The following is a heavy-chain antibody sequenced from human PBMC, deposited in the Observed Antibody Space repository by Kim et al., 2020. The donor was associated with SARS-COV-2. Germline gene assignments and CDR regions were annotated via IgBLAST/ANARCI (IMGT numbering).Heavy chain of an antibody. J-gene: IGHJ5*02. V-gene: IGHV3-7*01. CDR3: ASAFAAAGRNNWFDP. Sequence: DSVQGRFTISRDNAKNALYLQMNRLRAEDTAVYYCASAFAAAGRNNWFDPWGQGTLVTVSS. D-gene: IGHD6-13*01.